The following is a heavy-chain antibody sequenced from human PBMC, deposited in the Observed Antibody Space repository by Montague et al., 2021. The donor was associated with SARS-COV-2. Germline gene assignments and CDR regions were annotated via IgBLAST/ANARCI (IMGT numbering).Heavy chain of an antibody. CDR1: GDSVRRKTAA. CDR3: VRDTGSAQAGFDA. V-gene: IGHV6-1*01. CDR2: TNYRSKWTS. Sequence: CAISGDSVRRKTAAWNGIRQSPSGGIEWRRRTNYRSKWTSDYATSVEGRISIDPDTSKNQFFLHLRSVTPEDTGVYYCVRDTGSAQAGFDAWGQGTLVTVSS. J-gene: IGHJ4*02. D-gene: IGHD4-17*01.